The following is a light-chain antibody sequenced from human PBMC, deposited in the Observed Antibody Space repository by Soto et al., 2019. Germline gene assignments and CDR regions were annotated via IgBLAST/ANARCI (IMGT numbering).Light chain of an antibody. V-gene: IGKV3-11*01. J-gene: IGKJ2*02. CDR2: DVS. CDR1: QTINNF. Sequence: EIVLTQSPATLSLSPGERATLSCTTSQTINNFLAWYQEKPGQAPRLLIYDVSVRAAGIPARFSGSGSETDFTLTISSLEPEDSAIYYCQQRANWPRCTFGQGTKVEIK. CDR3: QQRANWPRCT.